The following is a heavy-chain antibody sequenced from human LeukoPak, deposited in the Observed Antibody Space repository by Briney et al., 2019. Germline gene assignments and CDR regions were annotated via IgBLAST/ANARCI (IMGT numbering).Heavy chain of an antibody. CDR3: ARAGSSGYYPPDY. CDR1: GFTFSSYA. D-gene: IGHD3-22*01. Sequence: GGSLRLSCAASGFTFSSYAMSWVRQAPGKGLEWVSAISGSGGSTYYADSVKGRFTISRDNSKNTLYLQMNSLRAEDTAVYYCARAGSSGYYPPDYWGQGTLVTVSS. J-gene: IGHJ4*02. CDR2: ISGSGGST. V-gene: IGHV3-23*01.